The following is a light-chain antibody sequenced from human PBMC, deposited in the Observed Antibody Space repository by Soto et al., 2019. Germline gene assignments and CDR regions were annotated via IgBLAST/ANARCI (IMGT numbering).Light chain of an antibody. CDR1: QSISSY. CDR2: SSS. CDR3: QQSYSTPKT. J-gene: IGKJ1*01. Sequence: DIQMTQSPYSLSASVGDRVTITCRASQSISSYLNWYQQKPGKAPKLLIYSSSSFQSGVPSRFSGCGSGTDLTLTISSLQPEDFATYYCQQSYSTPKTFGQGNKVEIK. V-gene: IGKV1-39*01.